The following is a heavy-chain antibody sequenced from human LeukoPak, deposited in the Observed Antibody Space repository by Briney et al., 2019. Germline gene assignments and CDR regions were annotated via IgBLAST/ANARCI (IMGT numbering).Heavy chain of an antibody. V-gene: IGHV3-11*04. CDR3: TREQDREATATVVGDS. J-gene: IGHJ4*02. D-gene: IGHD4-23*01. CDR2: ISRSGSTI. CDR1: GFTFSDYY. Sequence: PGGSLRLSCAASGFTFSDYYMSWIRQAPGKGLEWVSYISRSGSTIYYADSVKGRFTISRDNAKNSMYLQMNSLRAEDTAIYYCTREQDREATATVVGDSWGQGTLVTVSS.